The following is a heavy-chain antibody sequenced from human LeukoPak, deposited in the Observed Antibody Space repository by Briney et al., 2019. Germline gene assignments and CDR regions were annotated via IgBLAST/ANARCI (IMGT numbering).Heavy chain of an antibody. V-gene: IGHV4-4*02. CDR2: IYHSGST. D-gene: IGHD6-19*01. J-gene: IGHJ3*02. CDR1: GGSISSSNW. Sequence: SETLSLTCAVSGGSISSSNWWSWVRQPPGKGLEWIGEIYHSGSTNYNPSLKSRVTISVDKSKNQFSLKLSSVTAADTAVYYCASSGWRSNDAFDIWGQGTMVTVSS. CDR3: ASSGWRSNDAFDI.